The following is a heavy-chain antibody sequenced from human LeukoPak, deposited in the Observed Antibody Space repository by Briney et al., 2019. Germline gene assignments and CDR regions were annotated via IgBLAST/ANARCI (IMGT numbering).Heavy chain of an antibody. CDR3: ARGEVPAHYFDY. D-gene: IGHD2-2*01. Sequence: PGGSLRLSCAASGLTFSTYWMSWVRQAPGRGLEWVANINQDGSERNYVDSVKGRFTISRDNAKNSLYLQMNSLRAEDTAMYYCARGEVPAHYFDYWGQGTLVTVSS. CDR2: INQDGSER. V-gene: IGHV3-7*03. CDR1: GLTFSTYW. J-gene: IGHJ4*02.